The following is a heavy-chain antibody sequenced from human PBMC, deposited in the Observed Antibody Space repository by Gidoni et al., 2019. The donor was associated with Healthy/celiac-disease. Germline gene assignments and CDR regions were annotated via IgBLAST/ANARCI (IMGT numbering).Heavy chain of an antibody. D-gene: IGHD5-12*01. J-gene: IGHJ2*01. Sequence: EVQLVESGGGLVQPGGSLRLSCAASGFTVSSNYMSWVRQAPGKGLEWVSVIYSGGSTYYADSVKGRFTISRHNSKNTLYLQMNSLRAEDTAVYYCARDPGRDGYRDWYFDLWGRGTLVTVSS. V-gene: IGHV3-53*04. CDR1: GFTVSSNY. CDR2: IYSGGST. CDR3: ARDPGRDGYRDWYFDL.